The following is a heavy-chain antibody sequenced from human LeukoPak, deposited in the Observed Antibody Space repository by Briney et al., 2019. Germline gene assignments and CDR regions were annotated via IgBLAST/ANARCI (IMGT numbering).Heavy chain of an antibody. D-gene: IGHD3-22*01. CDR3: ARFDSSGVYY. Sequence: SETLSLTCTVSGGSVSSGSYYWSWIRQPPGKGLEWIGYIYYSGSTNYNPSLKSRVTISVDTSKNQFSLKLSSVTAADTAVYYCARFDSSGVYYWGQGTLVTVSS. CDR2: IYYSGST. V-gene: IGHV4-61*01. CDR1: GGSVSSGSYY. J-gene: IGHJ4*02.